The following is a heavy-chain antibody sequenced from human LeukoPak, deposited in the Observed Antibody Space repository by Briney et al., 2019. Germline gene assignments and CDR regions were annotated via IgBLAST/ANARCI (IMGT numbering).Heavy chain of an antibody. D-gene: IGHD3-16*02. CDR2: IYYSGST. Sequence: SETLSLTCTVSGGSISSYYWSWIRQPPGKGLEWIGYIYYSGSTNYNPSLKSRVTISVDTSKNQFSLKLSSVTAADTAVYYCARGAYYDYVWGSYRHQSINFDYWGQGTLVTVSS. V-gene: IGHV4-59*01. CDR1: GGSISSYY. CDR3: ARGAYYDYVWGSYRHQSINFDY. J-gene: IGHJ4*02.